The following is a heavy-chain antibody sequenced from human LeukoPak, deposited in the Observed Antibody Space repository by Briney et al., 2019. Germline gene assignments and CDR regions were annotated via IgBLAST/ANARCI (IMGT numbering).Heavy chain of an antibody. Sequence: GGSLRLSCSASGFTFSSYAMGWGRQAPGKGLGWVSVISGSGDTTKYADSVKGRFTISRDNSKNTLYVQMNSLRAEDTAVYYCANARDYDSSGYHRYWGQGTLVTVSS. V-gene: IGHV3-23*01. CDR2: ISGSGDTT. D-gene: IGHD3-22*01. CDR1: GFTFSSYA. CDR3: ANARDYDSSGYHRY. J-gene: IGHJ4*02.